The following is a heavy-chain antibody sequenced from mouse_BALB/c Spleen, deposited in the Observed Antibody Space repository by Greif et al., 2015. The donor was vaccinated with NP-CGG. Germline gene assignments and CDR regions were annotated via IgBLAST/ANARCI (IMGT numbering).Heavy chain of an antibody. J-gene: IGHJ3*01. CDR1: GYTFTSYW. D-gene: IGHD2-4*01. Sequence: VKLMESGAELAKPGASVKMSCKASGYTFTSYWMHWVKQRPGQGLEWIGYINPSTGYTEYNQKFKDKATLTADKSSSTAYMQLSSLTSEDSAVYYCARNDYDGGFAYWGQGTLVTVSA. CDR2: INPSTGYT. V-gene: IGHV1-7*01. CDR3: ARNDYDGGFAY.